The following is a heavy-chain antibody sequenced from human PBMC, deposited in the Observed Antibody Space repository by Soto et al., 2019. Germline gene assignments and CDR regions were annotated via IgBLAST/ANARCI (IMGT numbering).Heavy chain of an antibody. D-gene: IGHD3-22*01. V-gene: IGHV4-34*01. CDR1: GGSFTDYY. CDR3: ARNYYDSGRFGLDP. CDR2: INHSGDT. Sequence: QVRLPQWGAGLLKPSETLSLTCAVYGGSFTDYYWSWIRQPPGKGLEWIGEINHSGDTDYNPSLKSRVTISVDTSKTQFSLKLRSVTASDTAVYYCARNYYDSGRFGLDPWGQGTQVTVSS. J-gene: IGHJ5*02.